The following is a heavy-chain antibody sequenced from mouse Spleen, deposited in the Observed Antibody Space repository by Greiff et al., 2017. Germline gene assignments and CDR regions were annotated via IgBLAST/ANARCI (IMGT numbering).Heavy chain of an antibody. J-gene: IGHJ3*01. D-gene: IGHD5-1*01. CDR1: GYTFTDYE. CDR3: TPYLAWFAY. V-gene: IGHV1-15*01. Sequence: VQLVESGAELVRPGASVTLSCKASGYTFTDYEMHWVKQTPVHGLEWIGAIDPETGGTAYNQKFKGKAILTADKSSSTAYMELRSLTSEDSAVYYCTPYLAWFAYWGQGTLVTVSA. CDR2: IDPETGGT.